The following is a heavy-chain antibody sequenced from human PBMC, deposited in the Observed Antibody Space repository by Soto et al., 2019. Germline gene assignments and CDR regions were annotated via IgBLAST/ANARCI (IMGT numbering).Heavy chain of an antibody. Sequence: QVQLVESGGGVVQPGRSLRLSCAASGFTFSSYGMHWVRQAPGKGLEWVAVIWYDGGNKYYADSVKGRFTISRDNSKNTLYLQMNSLRAEDTAVYYCARHLPVGGDDYWGQGTLVTVSS. CDR1: GFTFSSYG. D-gene: IGHD4-17*01. V-gene: IGHV3-33*01. J-gene: IGHJ4*02. CDR2: IWYDGGNK. CDR3: ARHLPVGGDDY.